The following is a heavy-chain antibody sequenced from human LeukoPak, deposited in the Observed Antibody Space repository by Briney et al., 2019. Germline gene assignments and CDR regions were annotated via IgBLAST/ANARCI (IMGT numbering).Heavy chain of an antibody. CDR1: GFTFSSYG. Sequence: GGSLRLSCAASGFTFSSYGMSWVRQAPGKGLEWVSAISGSGGSTYYADSVKGRFTISRDHPNNTLYLQMNSLRAEDTAVYHCAKESAWGGNYWGQGTLVTVSS. CDR2: ISGSGGST. V-gene: IGHV3-23*01. CDR3: AKESAWGGNY. J-gene: IGHJ4*02. D-gene: IGHD3-16*01.